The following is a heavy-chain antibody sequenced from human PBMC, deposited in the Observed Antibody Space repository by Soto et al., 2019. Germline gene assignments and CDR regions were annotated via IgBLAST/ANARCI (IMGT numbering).Heavy chain of an antibody. Sequence: PSETLSLTCTVSGGSISSGYYWGWIRQPPGKGLEWIGSIYHSGSTYYNPSLKSRVTISVDTSKNQFSLKLSSVTAADTAVYYCARSFRGSNWIDDYWGQGTLVTVSS. CDR1: GGSISSGYY. CDR2: IYHSGST. D-gene: IGHD1-20*01. CDR3: ARSFRGSNWIDDY. V-gene: IGHV4-38-2*02. J-gene: IGHJ4*02.